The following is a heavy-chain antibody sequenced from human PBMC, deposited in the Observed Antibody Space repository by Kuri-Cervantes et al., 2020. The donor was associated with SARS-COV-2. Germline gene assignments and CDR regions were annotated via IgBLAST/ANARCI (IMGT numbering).Heavy chain of an antibody. D-gene: IGHD3-10*02. Sequence: SETLSLTCTVSGGSISSGSYYWSWIRQPAGKGLEWIGYIYTSGSTNYNPSLKSRVTISVDTSKNQFSLKLSSVTAADTAVYYCARGGAQWRGYHPLYGENRKTLDYWGQGTLVTVSS. V-gene: IGHV4-61*09. J-gene: IGHJ4*02. CDR3: ARGGAQWRGYHPLYGENRKTLDY. CDR1: GGSISSGSYY. CDR2: IYTSGST.